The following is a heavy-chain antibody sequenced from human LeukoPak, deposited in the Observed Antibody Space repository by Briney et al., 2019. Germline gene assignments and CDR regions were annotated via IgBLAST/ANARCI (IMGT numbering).Heavy chain of an antibody. CDR3: ARLTTVTTLDAFDI. D-gene: IGHD4-17*01. Sequence: SQTLSLTCAVSGGSISSGGYSWSWIRQPPGKGLEWIGYIYYSGSTYYNPSLKSRVTISVDTSKNQFSLKLSSVTAADTAVYYCARLTTVTTLDAFDIWGQGTMVTVSS. CDR1: GGSISSGGYS. V-gene: IGHV4-30-4*07. CDR2: IYYSGST. J-gene: IGHJ3*02.